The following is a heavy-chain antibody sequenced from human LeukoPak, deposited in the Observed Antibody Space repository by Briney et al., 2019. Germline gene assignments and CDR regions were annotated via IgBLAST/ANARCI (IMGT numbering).Heavy chain of an antibody. CDR1: GGSISSYY. CDR2: IYTSGST. V-gene: IGHV4-4*07. Sequence: SETLSLTCTVSGGSISSYYWSWIRQPAGKGLEWIGRIYTSGSTNYNPSLKSRVTMSVDTSKNQFSLKLSSVTAADTAVYYCARNFMVRGVIIPPGAFDIWGQGTMVTVSS. D-gene: IGHD3-10*01. J-gene: IGHJ3*02. CDR3: ARNFMVRGVIIPPGAFDI.